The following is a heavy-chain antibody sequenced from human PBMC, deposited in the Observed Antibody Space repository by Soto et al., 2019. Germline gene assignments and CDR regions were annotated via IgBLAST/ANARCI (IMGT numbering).Heavy chain of an antibody. CDR1: GFTFSSYW. CDR2: INSDGSST. J-gene: IGHJ6*02. V-gene: IGHV3-74*01. D-gene: IGHD3-9*01. Sequence: PGGSLRLSCAASGFTFSSYWMHWVRQAPGKGLVWVSRINSDGSSTSYADSVKGRFTISRDNAKNTLYLQMNSLRAEDTAVYYCARDPPYYDILTGYPYYYYGMDVWGQGTPVTVSS. CDR3: ARDPPYYDILTGYPYYYYGMDV.